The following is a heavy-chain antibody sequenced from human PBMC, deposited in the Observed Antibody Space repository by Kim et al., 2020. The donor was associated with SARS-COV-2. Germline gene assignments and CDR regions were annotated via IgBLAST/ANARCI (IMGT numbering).Heavy chain of an antibody. Sequence: STYCADSGKGRFPIARDNSKNPLYLQRNSLRAEDTAVYYCANHVSSGLDYWGQGTLVTVSS. CDR3: ANHVSSGLDY. CDR2: ST. D-gene: IGHD3-22*01. V-gene: IGHV3-23*01. J-gene: IGHJ4*02.